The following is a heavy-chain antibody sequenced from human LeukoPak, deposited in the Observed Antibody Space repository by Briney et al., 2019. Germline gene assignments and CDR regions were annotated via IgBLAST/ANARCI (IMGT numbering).Heavy chain of an antibody. J-gene: IGHJ4*02. V-gene: IGHV4-61*02. CDR2: IYTSGST. D-gene: IGHD1-1*01. CDR3: ARGTGGTYY. Sequence: SQTLSLTCTVSGGSISSGSYYWSWIRQPAGKGLEWIGRIYTSGSTNYNPSLKSRVTISVDTSKNQFSLKLSSVTAADTAVYYCARGTGGTYYWGQGTLVTVSS. CDR1: GGSISSGSYY.